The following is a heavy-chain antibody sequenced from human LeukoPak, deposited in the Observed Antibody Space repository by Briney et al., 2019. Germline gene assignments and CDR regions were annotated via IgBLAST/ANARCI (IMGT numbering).Heavy chain of an antibody. J-gene: IGHJ5*02. V-gene: IGHV3-23*01. Sequence: GGSLRLSCAASGFTFSSYAMSCVRQAPGKGLEWVSAISGSGGSTYYADSVKGRFTISRDNSKNTLYLQMNSLRAEDTAVYYCAKDRLDSGYDYLFWFDPWGQGTLVTVSS. D-gene: IGHD5-12*01. CDR2: ISGSGGST. CDR3: AKDRLDSGYDYLFWFDP. CDR1: GFTFSSYA.